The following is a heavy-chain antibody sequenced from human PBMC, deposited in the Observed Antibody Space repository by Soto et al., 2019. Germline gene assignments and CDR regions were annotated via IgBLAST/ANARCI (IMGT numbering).Heavy chain of an antibody. CDR3: ARGMGIAVAGVDY. D-gene: IGHD6-19*01. Sequence: GGSLRLSCAASGFTFSSYGMEWVRQAPGKGLEWVAVIWYDGSNKYYADSVKGRFTISRDNSKNTLYLQMDSLRADDTAVYYCARGMGIAVAGVDYWGQGTLVTVSS. CDR2: IWYDGSNK. J-gene: IGHJ4*02. CDR1: GFTFSSYG. V-gene: IGHV3-33*01.